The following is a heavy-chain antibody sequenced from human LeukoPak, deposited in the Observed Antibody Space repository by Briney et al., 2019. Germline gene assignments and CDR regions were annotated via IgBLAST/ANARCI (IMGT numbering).Heavy chain of an antibody. CDR1: GFTFDDYA. CDR3: AKGTNQAVAGTVMYV. CDR2: ISWNTGSI. D-gene: IGHD6-19*01. Sequence: GGSLRLSCAASGFTFDDYATHWVRQPPGRGLEWVSGISWNTGSIGYADSVKGPITMSTDKAKNSRYMQMNSLRPEATGLYYCAKGTNQAVAGTVMYVWGQRTTGTVSS. J-gene: IGHJ6*01. V-gene: IGHV3-9*01.